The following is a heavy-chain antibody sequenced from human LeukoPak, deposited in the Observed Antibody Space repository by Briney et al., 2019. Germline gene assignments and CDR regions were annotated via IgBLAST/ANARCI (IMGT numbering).Heavy chain of an antibody. CDR3: ARGGRYFDWLPHDY. CDR2: ISSSSSYI. D-gene: IGHD3-9*01. V-gene: IGHV3-21*06. J-gene: IGHJ4*02. Sequence: GESLRLSCAGSGFTFSSYSMNWVRQAPGKGLEWVSSISSSSSYIYYADSVKGRFTISRDNAKNSLYLQMSSLRAEDTAVYFCARGGRYFDWLPHDYWGQGSLVTVSS. CDR1: GFTFSSYS.